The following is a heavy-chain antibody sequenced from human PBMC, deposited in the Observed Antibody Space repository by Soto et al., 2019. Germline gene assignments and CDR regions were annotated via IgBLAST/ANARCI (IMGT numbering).Heavy chain of an antibody. V-gene: IGHV3-48*03. D-gene: IGHD4-17*01. CDR2: ISSSGSTI. Sequence: GGSLRLSCAASGFTFSNYEMNWVRQAPGKGLEWVSYISSSGSTIYYADSVKGRFTISRDNAKSSLFLQVSSLRADDTAIYYCARESLGGDYPLDYWGQGTLVPVSS. J-gene: IGHJ4*02. CDR3: ARESLGGDYPLDY. CDR1: GFTFSNYE.